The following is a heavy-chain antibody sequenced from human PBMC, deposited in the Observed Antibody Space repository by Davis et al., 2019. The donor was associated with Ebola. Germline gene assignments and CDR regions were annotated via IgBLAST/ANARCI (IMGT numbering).Heavy chain of an antibody. CDR3: ARGRSWFDP. J-gene: IGHJ5*02. Sequence: PSETLSLTCTVSGGSISSSSYYWGWIRQPPGKGLEWIGSIYYSGSTYYNPSLKSRVTISVDTSKNQFSLKLSSVTAADTAVYYCARGRSWFDPWGQGTQVIVSS. V-gene: IGHV4-39*07. CDR2: IYYSGST. CDR1: GGSISSSSYY.